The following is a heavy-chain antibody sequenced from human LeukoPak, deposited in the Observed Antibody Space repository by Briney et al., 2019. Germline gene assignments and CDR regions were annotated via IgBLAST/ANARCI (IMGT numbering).Heavy chain of an antibody. D-gene: IGHD3-9*01. CDR2: ISAYNGNT. J-gene: IGHJ6*04. CDR3: ARDNLLRYFDWELYYGMDV. Sequence: ASVKVSCKASGYTFTSYGISWVRQAPGQGLEWMGWISAYNGNTNYAQKLQGRVTMTTDTFTSTAYMELRSLRSDDTAVYYCARDNLLRYFDWELYYGMDVWGKGTTVTVSS. CDR1: GYTFTSYG. V-gene: IGHV1-18*04.